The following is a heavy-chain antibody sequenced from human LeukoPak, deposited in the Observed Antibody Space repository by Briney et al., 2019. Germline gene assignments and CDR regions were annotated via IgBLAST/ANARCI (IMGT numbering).Heavy chain of an antibody. CDR2: ISWNSGSI. CDR1: GFTFDDYA. D-gene: IGHD6-13*01. CDR3: AKSSGSSWYANWFDP. V-gene: IGHV3-9*03. Sequence: GRSLRLSCAASGFTFDDYAMHWVRQAPGKGLEWFSGISWNSGSIGYADSVKGRFTISRDNAKNSLYLEMNSLRAEDMALYYCAKSSGSSWYANWFDPWGQGTLVTVSS. J-gene: IGHJ5*02.